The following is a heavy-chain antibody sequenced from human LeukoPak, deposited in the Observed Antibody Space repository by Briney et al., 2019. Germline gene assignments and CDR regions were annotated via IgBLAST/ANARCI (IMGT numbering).Heavy chain of an antibody. Sequence: SETLSLTCTVSGGPISSSSYYWVAIRQPPGKRREWIGSIYYSGNTYYNPSLKSRVTISVDTSRNQFSLKLSSVTAADTAVYYCARDMYDSSGYYYVALWFDPWGQGTLVTVSS. CDR1: GGPISSSSYY. D-gene: IGHD3-22*01. CDR3: ARDMYDSSGYYYVALWFDP. CDR2: IYYSGNT. J-gene: IGHJ5*02. V-gene: IGHV4-39*07.